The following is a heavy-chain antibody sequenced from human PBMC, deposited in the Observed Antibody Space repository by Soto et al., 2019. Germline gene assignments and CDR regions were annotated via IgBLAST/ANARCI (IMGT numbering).Heavy chain of an antibody. Sequence: PGGSLRLSCAASGFTFSSYAMSWVRQAPGKGLQWVSSISGSGGSTYYADSVKGRFTISRDNSKNALYLQMNSLRAEDTAVYYCAKANSGRYYAIFDYWGQGTLVTVSS. V-gene: IGHV3-23*01. J-gene: IGHJ4*02. D-gene: IGHD1-26*01. CDR1: GFTFSSYA. CDR2: ISGSGGST. CDR3: AKANSGRYYAIFDY.